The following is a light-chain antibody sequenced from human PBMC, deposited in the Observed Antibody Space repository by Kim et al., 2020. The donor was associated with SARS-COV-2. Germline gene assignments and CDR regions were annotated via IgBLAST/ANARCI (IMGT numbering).Light chain of an antibody. J-gene: IGKJ3*01. V-gene: IGKV4-1*01. CDR1: QSVLDRSNNKNY. CDR2: WAS. CDR3: QQYYSAPLT. Sequence: ATINCKSSQSVLDRSNNKNYLAWYQQKPGQPPKLLIYWASTRESGVPDRFSASGSGTDFTLTISSLQAEDVAVYYCQQYYSAPLTFGPGTKVDIK.